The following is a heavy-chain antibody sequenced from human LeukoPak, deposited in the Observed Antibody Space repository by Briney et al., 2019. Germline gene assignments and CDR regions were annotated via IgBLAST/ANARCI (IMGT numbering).Heavy chain of an antibody. D-gene: IGHD1-26*01. V-gene: IGHV4-4*07. CDR1: GGSISSYY. CDR3: ARDEGWELLPDWFDP. Sequence: PSETLSLTCTVSGGSISSYYWSWIRQPAGKGLEWIGRIYTSGSTNYNPSLKSRVTMSVDTSKNQFSLKLSSVTAADTAVYYCARDEGWELLPDWFDPWDQGTLVTVSS. CDR2: IYTSGST. J-gene: IGHJ5*02.